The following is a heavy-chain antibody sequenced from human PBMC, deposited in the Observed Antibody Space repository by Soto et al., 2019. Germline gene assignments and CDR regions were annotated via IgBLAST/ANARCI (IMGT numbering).Heavy chain of an antibody. CDR3: SGGDCVLDY. J-gene: IGHJ4*02. CDR1: GDTVTSYY. CDR2: INPSGGST. D-gene: IGHD2-21*01. V-gene: IGHV1-46*03. Sequence: QVQLVQSGAEVKKPGASVKVYCKASGDTVTSYYMNWVRQGPGQGLEWMGIINPSGGSTSYAQKFQGRVTMTRDTSTSTVYMELSSLRSEDTAVYYCSGGDCVLDYWGPGTLVTVSA.